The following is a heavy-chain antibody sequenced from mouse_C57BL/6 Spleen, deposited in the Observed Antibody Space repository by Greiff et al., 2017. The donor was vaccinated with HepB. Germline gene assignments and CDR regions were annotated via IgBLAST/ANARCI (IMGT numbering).Heavy chain of an antibody. V-gene: IGHV5-17*01. CDR3: ASHYGNYYYFDY. D-gene: IGHD2-1*01. Sequence: EVKLEESGGGLVKPGGSLKLSCAASGFTFSDYGMHWVRQAPEKGLEWVAYISSGSSTIYYADTVKGRFTISRDNAKNTLFLQMTSLRSEDTAMYYCASHYGNYYYFDYWGQGTTLTVSS. CDR2: ISSGSSTI. J-gene: IGHJ2*01. CDR1: GFTFSDYG.